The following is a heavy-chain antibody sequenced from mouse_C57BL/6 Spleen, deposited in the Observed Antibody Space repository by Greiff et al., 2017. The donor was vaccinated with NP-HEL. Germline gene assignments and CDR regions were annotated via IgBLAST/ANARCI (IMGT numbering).Heavy chain of an antibody. CDR3: ARGTTVVEEDFAY. CDR1: GYTFTSYT. CDR2: INPSSGYT. V-gene: IGHV1-4*01. Sequence: VQGVESGAELARPGASVKMSCKASGYTFTSYTMHWVKQRPGQGLEWIGYINPSSGYTKYNQKFKDKATLTADKSSSTAYMQLSSLTSEDSAVYYCARGTTVVEEDFAYWGQGTLVTVSA. J-gene: IGHJ3*01. D-gene: IGHD1-1*01.